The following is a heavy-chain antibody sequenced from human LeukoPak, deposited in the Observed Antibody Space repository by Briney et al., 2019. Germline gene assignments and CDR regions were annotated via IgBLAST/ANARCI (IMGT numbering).Heavy chain of an antibody. V-gene: IGHV5-51*01. CDR1: GYSFTNFW. D-gene: IGHD4-11*01. Sequence: GESPKISCKGSGYSFTNFWIGWVRQMPGRGLEWMGIIYPGNSDTRYSPSFQGQVTISADKSVSTAYLQWSSLKASDTAMYYCARGATTSDYWGQGTLVTVSS. J-gene: IGHJ4*02. CDR3: ARGATTSDY. CDR2: IYPGNSDT.